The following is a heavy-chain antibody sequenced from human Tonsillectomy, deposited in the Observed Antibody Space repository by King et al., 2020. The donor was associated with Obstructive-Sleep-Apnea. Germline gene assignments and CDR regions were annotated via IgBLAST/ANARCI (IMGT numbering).Heavy chain of an antibody. CDR2: IYYSGST. CDR3: ARHLGRGFDY. J-gene: IGHJ4*02. V-gene: IGHV4-59*08. Sequence: QLQESGPGLVKPSETLSLTCTVSGGSISSYYWSWIRQPPGKGLEWIGYIYYSGSTNYNPSLKSRVTISVETSKNQFSLKLSPVTAADTAVYYCARHLGRGFDYWGQGTLVTVSS. D-gene: IGHD7-27*01. CDR1: GGSISSYY.